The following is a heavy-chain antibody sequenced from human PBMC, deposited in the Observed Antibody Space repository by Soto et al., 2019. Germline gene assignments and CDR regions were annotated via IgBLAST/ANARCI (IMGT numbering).Heavy chain of an antibody. Sequence: GGSLRLSCAASGFTFSSYGMHWVRQAPGKGLEWVAVIWYDGSNKYYADSVKGRFTISRDNSKNTLYLQMNSLRAEDTAVYYCARDRAGWEDYDFWSGYYNYYYYYGMDVWGHGT. D-gene: IGHD3-3*01. CDR3: ARDRAGWEDYDFWSGYYNYYYYYGMDV. J-gene: IGHJ6*02. V-gene: IGHV3-33*01. CDR2: IWYDGSNK. CDR1: GFTFSSYG.